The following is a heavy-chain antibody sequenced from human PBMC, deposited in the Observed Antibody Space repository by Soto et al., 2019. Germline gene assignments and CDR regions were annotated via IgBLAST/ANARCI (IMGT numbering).Heavy chain of an antibody. D-gene: IGHD2-2*01. CDR3: AKEIATNCSSTSCYRYYFDY. CDR1: GFTFSSYA. V-gene: IGHV3-23*01. J-gene: IGHJ4*02. Sequence: GSLRLSCAASGFTFSSYAMSWVRQAPGKGLEWVSAISGSGGSTYYADSVKGRFTISRDNSKNTLYLQMNSLRAEDTAVYYCAKEIATNCSSTSCYRYYFDYWGQGTLVTVSS. CDR2: ISGSGGST.